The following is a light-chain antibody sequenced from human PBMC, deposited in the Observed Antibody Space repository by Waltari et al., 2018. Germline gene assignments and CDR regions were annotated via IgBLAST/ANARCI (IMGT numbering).Light chain of an antibody. CDR1: SLRDYY. Sequence: SSELTQDPAVSVALGQTVRITCQGDSLRDYYASWYQQKPGQAPRLVIYGKNNRPSAIPDRFSGSSSVNTASLTITRTQAEDEADYYTYSRDTSGNRLFGGGTKLTVL. J-gene: IGLJ3*02. V-gene: IGLV3-19*01. CDR2: GKN. CDR3: YSRDTSGNRL.